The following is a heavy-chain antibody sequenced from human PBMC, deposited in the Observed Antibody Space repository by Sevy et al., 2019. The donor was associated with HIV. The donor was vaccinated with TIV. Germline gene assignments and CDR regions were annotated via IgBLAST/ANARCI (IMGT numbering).Heavy chain of an antibody. D-gene: IGHD4-17*01. Sequence: GGSLRLSCAASGFTFSSYAMSWVRQAPGKGLEWVSAISGSGGSTYYVDSVKGRFTISRDNSKNTLYLQMNSLRAEDTAVYYCAKSRRIDDYEGYWGQGTLVTVSS. V-gene: IGHV3-23*01. CDR2: ISGSGGST. CDR3: AKSRRIDDYEGY. CDR1: GFTFSSYA. J-gene: IGHJ4*02.